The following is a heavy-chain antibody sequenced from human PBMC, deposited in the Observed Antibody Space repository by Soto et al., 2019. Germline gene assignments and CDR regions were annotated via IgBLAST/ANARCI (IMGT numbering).Heavy chain of an antibody. CDR1: GFSFNRFG. D-gene: IGHD3-3*01. CDR3: ARRPLWSSYSYYYYMDV. J-gene: IGHJ6*03. Sequence: EEQLMESGGDLVQPGGSLRLSCAASGFSFNRFGMNWVRQSTGKGLEWISYISSASSTTHYEESVKGRFTISRDNARNSLYLQMSSLRVEDTAVYYCARRPLWSSYSYYYYMDVWGKGTTVTVSS. V-gene: IGHV3-48*01. CDR2: ISSASSTT.